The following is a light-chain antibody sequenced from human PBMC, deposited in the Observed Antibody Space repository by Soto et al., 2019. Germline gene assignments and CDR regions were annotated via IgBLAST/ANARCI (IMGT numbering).Light chain of an antibody. V-gene: IGKV3-20*01. J-gene: IGKJ1*01. CDR2: GAS. Sequence: EILLTQSPGTLSLSPGDRATLSCRASPSISSSYLAWYQQKPGLAPRLLIYGASNRATGITDRFSGSGSGPDFTLTINRLEPEDFAGYYCQQYGRSPWTFGQGTKVEVK. CDR3: QQYGRSPWT. CDR1: PSISSSY.